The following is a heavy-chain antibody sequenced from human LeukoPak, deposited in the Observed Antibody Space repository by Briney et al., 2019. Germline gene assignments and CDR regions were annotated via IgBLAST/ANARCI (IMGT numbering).Heavy chain of an antibody. V-gene: IGHV3-23*01. CDR3: AKGVNSGSYYYFDY. D-gene: IGHD1-26*01. CDR2: IRSSGFDT. Sequence: PGGSLRLSCAASGFTFSSYAMNWVRQAPGKGLEWVSSIRSSGFDTYYAESVEGRFTISRDNSKNTLYLQMNSLRVEDTAIYYCAKGVNSGSYYYFDYWGQGTLATVSS. J-gene: IGHJ4*02. CDR1: GFTFSSYA.